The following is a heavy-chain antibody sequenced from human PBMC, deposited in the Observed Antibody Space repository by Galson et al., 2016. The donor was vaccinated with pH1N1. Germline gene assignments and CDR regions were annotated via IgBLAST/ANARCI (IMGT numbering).Heavy chain of an antibody. CDR1: GYTFTGYY. Sequence: SVKVSCKASGYTFTGYYIHWVRQAPGQGLEWIGVIDPSNGGTTFALKFQGLVTMTRDTSTSTVYMEVSGLKSDDTAVYYCIRDLGRLRDFWGQGTLVTVSS. CDR3: IRDLGRLRDF. CDR2: IDPSNGGT. V-gene: IGHV1-46*03. D-gene: IGHD1-26*01. J-gene: IGHJ4*02.